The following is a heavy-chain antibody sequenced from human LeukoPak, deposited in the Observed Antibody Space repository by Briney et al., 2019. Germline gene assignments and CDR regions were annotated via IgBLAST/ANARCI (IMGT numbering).Heavy chain of an antibody. CDR1: GFTVSSNY. J-gene: IGHJ3*02. CDR2: ISSSSKHI. V-gene: IGHV3-21*01. CDR3: ARGGISGYSYFNVGVDAFDI. D-gene: IGHD3-22*01. Sequence: PGGSLRLSCAASGFTVSSNYMSWVRQAPGKGLEWVSCISSSSKHIHYADSMKGRFTISRDNAKNSLFLQMNSLRAGDTAVYYCARGGISGYSYFNVGVDAFDIWGQGTMVTVSS.